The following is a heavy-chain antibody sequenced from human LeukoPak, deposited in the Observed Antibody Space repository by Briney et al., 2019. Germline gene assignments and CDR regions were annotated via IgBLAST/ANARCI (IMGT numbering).Heavy chain of an antibody. Sequence: SETLSLTCSVSGDSVSNYVWSWVRQPPGKGLEWIGYVYASGINSDNQNPALKSRVTISVDTWRNQFSLRLNSVTAADTAIYYCARDNFGSLDFWGQGALVTVSS. CDR2: VYASGINSD. CDR3: ARDNFGSLDF. D-gene: IGHD3-10*01. V-gene: IGHV4-59*02. CDR1: GDSVSNYV. J-gene: IGHJ4*02.